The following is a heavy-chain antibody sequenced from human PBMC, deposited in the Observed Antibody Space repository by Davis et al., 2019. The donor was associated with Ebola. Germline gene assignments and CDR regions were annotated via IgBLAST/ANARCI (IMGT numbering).Heavy chain of an antibody. CDR1: GYTFTSYG. J-gene: IGHJ4*02. CDR2: INPHNGNT. Sequence: AASVKVSCKASGYTFTSYGITWVRRAPGQGLEWMGWINPHNGNTNYAQNVQGRVTMTTDTSTTTAYMEVGSLRSDDTAVYYCARDNWNDENFDYWGQGTLVTVSS. V-gene: IGHV1-18*04. CDR3: ARDNWNDENFDY. D-gene: IGHD1-20*01.